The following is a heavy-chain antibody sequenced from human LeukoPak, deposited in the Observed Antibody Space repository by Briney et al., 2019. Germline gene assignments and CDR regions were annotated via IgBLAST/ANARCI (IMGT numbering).Heavy chain of an antibody. CDR2: INHSGST. CDR3: ARGPFSSGWYVEPFDY. Sequence: SETLSLTCTVSGGSISSSSYSWGWIRQPPGKGLEWIGEINHSGSTNYNPSLKSRVTISVDTSKNQFSLKLSSVTAADTAVYYCARGPFSSGWYVEPFDYWGQGTLVTVSS. J-gene: IGHJ4*02. D-gene: IGHD6-19*01. V-gene: IGHV4-39*07. CDR1: GGSISSSSYS.